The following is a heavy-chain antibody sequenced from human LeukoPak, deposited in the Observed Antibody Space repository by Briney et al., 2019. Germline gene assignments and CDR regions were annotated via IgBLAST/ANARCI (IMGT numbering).Heavy chain of an antibody. J-gene: IGHJ4*02. CDR2: ISSNSNYI. CDR3: ASPQLGSGSYHPFDY. CDR1: GFTFSSYA. V-gene: IGHV3-21*01. D-gene: IGHD1-26*01. Sequence: GGSLRLSCAASGFTFSSYAMSWVRQAPGKGLEWVATISSNSNYIYYADSVKGRFTISRDNAANSLDLQMNSLSPEDTAVYYCASPQLGSGSYHPFDYWGQGTLVTVSS.